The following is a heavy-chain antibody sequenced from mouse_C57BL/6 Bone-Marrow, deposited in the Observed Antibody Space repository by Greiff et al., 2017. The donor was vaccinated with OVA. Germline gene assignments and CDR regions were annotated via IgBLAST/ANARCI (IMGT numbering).Heavy chain of an antibody. V-gene: IGHV1-82*01. CDR1: GYAFSSSW. J-gene: IGHJ3*01. CDR3: ARYGNWFAY. CDR2: IYPGDGDT. D-gene: IGHD2-1*01. Sequence: QVQLQQSGPELVKPGASVKISCKASGYAFSSSWMNWVKQRPGKGLEWIGRIYPGDGDTNYNGKFKGKATLTADKSSSTAYMQLSSLTSEDSAVYFCARYGNWFAYWGQGTLVTVSA.